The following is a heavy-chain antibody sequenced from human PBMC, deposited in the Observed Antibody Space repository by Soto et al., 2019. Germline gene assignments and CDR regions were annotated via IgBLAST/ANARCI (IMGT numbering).Heavy chain of an antibody. J-gene: IGHJ4*02. CDR1: GGSFSGYY. CDR3: ARRPIGSYLYYYFDY. D-gene: IGHD1-26*01. V-gene: IGHV4-34*01. CDR2: INHSGSA. Sequence: SETLSLTCAVYGGSFSGYYWSWIRQPPGKGLEWIGEINHSGSANYNPSLKSRVTISVDTSKNQFSLKLSSVTAADTAVYYCARRPIGSYLYYYFDYWGQGTLVTVSS.